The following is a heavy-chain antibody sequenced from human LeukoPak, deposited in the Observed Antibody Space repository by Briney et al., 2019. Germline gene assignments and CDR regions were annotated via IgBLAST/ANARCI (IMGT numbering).Heavy chain of an antibody. J-gene: IGHJ4*02. CDR2: ISFDATNK. D-gene: IGHD3-22*01. Sequence: GGSLRLSCAASGFTFSSYGMHWGRQAPGKGLEWVAVISFDATNKYYADSAKGRFTISRDNSKNTLYLQMNSLRAEDTAVYYCATDSSADDSSGYSYYFDYWGQGTLVTVSS. V-gene: IGHV3-30*03. CDR3: ATDSSADDSSGYSYYFDY. CDR1: GFTFSSYG.